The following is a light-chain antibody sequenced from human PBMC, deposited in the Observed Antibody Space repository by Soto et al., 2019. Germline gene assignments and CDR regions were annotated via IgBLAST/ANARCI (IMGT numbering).Light chain of an antibody. J-gene: IGKJ3*01. CDR2: NTS. V-gene: IGKV3-20*01. CDR1: QSINSKS. Sequence: EIVLTQSPGTLSLSPGEGATVSCRVSQSINSKSLVWYQRKFGQAPRLLIYNTSIRATGIPDRFSGSGSGTDFTLSSSRLAHEVFAVYYCQHYGGSFIFGPGTKVDFK. CDR3: QHYGGSFI.